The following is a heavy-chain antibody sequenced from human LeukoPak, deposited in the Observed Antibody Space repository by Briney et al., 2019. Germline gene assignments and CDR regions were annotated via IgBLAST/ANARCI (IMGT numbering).Heavy chain of an antibody. CDR3: ARGFRQLLRRGYYFDY. CDR2: INHSGST. D-gene: IGHD2-2*01. J-gene: IGHJ4*02. V-gene: IGHV4-34*01. CDR1: GGSLSGYY. Sequence: PSETLSLTCAVYGGSLSGYYWSWIRQPPGKGLEWIGEINHSGSTNYNPSLKSRVTISVDTSKNQFSLKLSSVTAADTAVYYCARGFRQLLRRGYYFDYWGQGTLVTVSS.